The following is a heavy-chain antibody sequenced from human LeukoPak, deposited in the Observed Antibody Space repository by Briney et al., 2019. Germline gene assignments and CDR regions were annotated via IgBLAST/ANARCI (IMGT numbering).Heavy chain of an antibody. CDR3: ARDGGLHTNFDY. Sequence: PEGSLRLSCAASGFTFRNYWMGWVRQAPGKGLEWVANTKPDGTAEYYADSVRGRFTTSRDNANNFLYLQMNSLRGEDTAVYYCARDGGLHTNFDYWGQGTLVTVSS. V-gene: IGHV3-7*01. CDR1: GFTFRNYW. CDR2: TKPDGTAE. D-gene: IGHD2-15*01. J-gene: IGHJ4*02.